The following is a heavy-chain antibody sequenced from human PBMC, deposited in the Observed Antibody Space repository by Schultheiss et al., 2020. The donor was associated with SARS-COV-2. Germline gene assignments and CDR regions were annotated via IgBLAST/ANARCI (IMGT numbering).Heavy chain of an antibody. J-gene: IGHJ6*02. CDR3: ARGYSSSPKHHYYYYGMDV. CDR1: GYSISSGYY. CDR2: IYYSGST. V-gene: IGHV4-61*01. Sequence: SETLSLTCTVSGYSISSGYYWGWIRQPPGKGLEWIGYIYYSGSTNYNPSLKSRVTISVDTSKNQFSLKLSSVTAADTAVYYCARGYSSSPKHHYYYYGMDVWGQGTTVTVSS. D-gene: IGHD6-13*01.